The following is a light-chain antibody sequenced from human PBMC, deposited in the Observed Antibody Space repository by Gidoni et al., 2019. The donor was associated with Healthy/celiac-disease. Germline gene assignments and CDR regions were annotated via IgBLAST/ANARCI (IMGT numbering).Light chain of an antibody. CDR2: YDS. J-gene: IGLJ2*01. CDR3: QVCDSSSDHGHVV. V-gene: IGLV3-21*04. CDR1: NIGSKS. Sequence: SYVLTQPPSVSVAPGQTARITCGGNNIGSKSVHWYQQKPGQAPVLVIYYDSDRPSGIPERFSGSNSWNTATLTISRVEAADEADYYCQVCDSSSDHGHVVFGGGTKPTVL.